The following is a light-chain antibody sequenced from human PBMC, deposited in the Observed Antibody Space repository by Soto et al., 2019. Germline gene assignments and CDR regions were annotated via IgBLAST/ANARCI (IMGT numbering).Light chain of an antibody. J-gene: IGLJ1*01. Sequence: QSALTQPASVSGSPGQAITISCTGSSSDVGGHNYVSWYQQHPGKAPKLMIFEVSHRPSGVSNRFSGSKSGDTASLTISGLQAEDEADYYCSSYTSSNTYVFGTGTKLTVL. CDR3: SSYTSSNTYV. CDR2: EVS. V-gene: IGLV2-14*01. CDR1: SSDVGGHNY.